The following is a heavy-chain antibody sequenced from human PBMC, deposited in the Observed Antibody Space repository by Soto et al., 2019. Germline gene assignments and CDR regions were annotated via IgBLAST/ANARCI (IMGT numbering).Heavy chain of an antibody. CDR3: ARGSHFLSTGYYFDN. CDR2: IVPVFATP. V-gene: IGHV1-69*01. D-gene: IGHD3-22*01. Sequence: QVQLVQSGAEVKKPGSSVKVSCKASGGVFSNYALTWVRQAPGQGLEWLGGIVPVFATPNYAPKFQGRLTVTADESTRTAYMELSSLTSEDTAMYDCARGSHFLSTGYYFDNWGQGTLVTVSS. J-gene: IGHJ5*02. CDR1: GGVFSNYA.